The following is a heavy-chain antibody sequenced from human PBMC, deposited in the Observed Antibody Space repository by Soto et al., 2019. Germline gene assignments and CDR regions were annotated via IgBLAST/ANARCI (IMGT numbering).Heavy chain of an antibody. CDR1: GDTYTSYY. Sequence: ASVKVSCKASGDTYTSYYIHWVRQAPGQGLGWMGTFNPSGGGTFYAQKFQGRVTMTGDTSTSTVYMELSSLRSEDTAVYYCARGEKIAVVGKISVFDIWGQGTMVTV. CDR3: ARGEKIAVVGKISVFDI. J-gene: IGHJ3*02. V-gene: IGHV1-46*01. CDR2: FNPSGGGT. D-gene: IGHD6-19*01.